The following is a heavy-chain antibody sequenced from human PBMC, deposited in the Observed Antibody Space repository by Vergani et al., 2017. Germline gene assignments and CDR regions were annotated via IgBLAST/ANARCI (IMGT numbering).Heavy chain of an antibody. Sequence: EVQLVESGGGLVQPGGSLRLSCAASGFTFSSYEMNWVRQAPGKGLEWVSYISSSGSTIYYADSVKGRFTISRDNAKNSLYLQMNSLRAEDTAVYYCARKAWGQEQLWIDYWGQGTLVTVAS. CDR1: GFTFSSYE. D-gene: IGHD5-18*01. J-gene: IGHJ4*02. V-gene: IGHV3-48*03. CDR3: ARKAWGQEQLWIDY. CDR2: ISSSGSTI.